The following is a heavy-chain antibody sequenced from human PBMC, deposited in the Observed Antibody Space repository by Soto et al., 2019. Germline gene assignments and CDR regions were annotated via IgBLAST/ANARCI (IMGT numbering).Heavy chain of an antibody. J-gene: IGHJ4*02. CDR2: ISSSGSTI. V-gene: IGHV3-48*03. D-gene: IGHD3-10*01. CDR1: GFTFSSYE. Sequence: PGGSLRLSCAASGFTFSSYEMNWVRQAPGKGLEWVSYISSSGSTIYYADSVKGRFTISRDNAKNSLYLQMNSLRAEDTAVYYCVSTVRVRGALDYWGQGTLVTVSS. CDR3: VSTVRVRGALDY.